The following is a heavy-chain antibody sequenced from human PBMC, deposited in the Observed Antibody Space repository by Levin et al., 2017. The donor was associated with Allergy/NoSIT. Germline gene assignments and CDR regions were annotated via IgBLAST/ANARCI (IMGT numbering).Heavy chain of an antibody. CDR1: GFTSSTYA. CDR3: AKDRDFWSGYYPTGGFDY. V-gene: IGHV3-23*01. Sequence: GGSLRLSCVTSGFTSSTYAMSWVRQAPGKGLEWVSGISGSGGSTYYTDAVKGLFTISRDNSKNTLYLQMNSLRVEDTAVYYCAKDRDFWSGYYPTGGFDYWGQGTLVTVSS. J-gene: IGHJ4*02. CDR2: ISGSGGST. D-gene: IGHD3-3*01.